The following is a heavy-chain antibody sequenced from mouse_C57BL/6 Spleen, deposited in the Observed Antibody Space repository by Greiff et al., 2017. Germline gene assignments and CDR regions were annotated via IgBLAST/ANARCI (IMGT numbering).Heavy chain of an antibody. CDR2: IYPRSGNT. D-gene: IGHD2-2*01. Sequence: QSCKASGYTFTSYGISWVKQRTGQGLEWIGEIYPRSGNTYYNEKFKGKATLTADKSSSTAYMELRSLTSEDSAVYFCARMVTEEIDAMDYWGQGTSVTVSS. CDR1: GYTFTSYG. CDR3: ARMVTEEIDAMDY. V-gene: IGHV1-81*01. J-gene: IGHJ4*01.